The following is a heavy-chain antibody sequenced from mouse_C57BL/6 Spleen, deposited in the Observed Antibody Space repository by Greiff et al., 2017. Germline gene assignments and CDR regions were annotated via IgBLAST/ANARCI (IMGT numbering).Heavy chain of an antibody. CDR3: ARGRWLLRGYFDY. CDR1: VYTFTDYN. CDR2: INPNNGGT. Sequence: EFQLPQSGPELVKPGASVKMSRKASVYTFTDYNMHWVKQSYGKSLEWIGYINPNNGGTSYNQQFKGKATLTVNKSASTAYMELRSLTSEDSAVYYCARGRWLLRGYFDYWGQGTTLTVSS. J-gene: IGHJ2*01. D-gene: IGHD2-3*01. V-gene: IGHV1-22*01.